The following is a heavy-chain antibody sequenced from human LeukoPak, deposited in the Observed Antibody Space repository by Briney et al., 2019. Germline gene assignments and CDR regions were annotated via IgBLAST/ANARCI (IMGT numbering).Heavy chain of an antibody. CDR2: IYTSGST. J-gene: IGHJ5*02. V-gene: IGHV4-4*07. CDR1: GGSISSYY. D-gene: IGHD3-22*01. CDR3: ARGGLYYYDSNNWFDP. Sequence: SETLSLTCTVSGGSISSYYWSWIWQPAGKGLEWIGRIYTSGSTNYNPSLKSRITMSVDTSKNQFSLKLSSVTAADTALYYCARGGLYYYDSNNWFDPWGQGTLATVSS.